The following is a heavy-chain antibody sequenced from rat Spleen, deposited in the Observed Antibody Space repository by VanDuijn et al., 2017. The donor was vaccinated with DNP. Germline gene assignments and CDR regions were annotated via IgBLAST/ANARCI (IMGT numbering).Heavy chain of an antibody. CDR2: ISTSGGST. CDR1: GFTFSSFP. Sequence: EVQLVESGGGLVQPGRSMKLSCAAAGFTFSSFPMAWVRQAPTNGLEWVATISTSGGSTYYRDSVKGRFTISRDNAKSTLYLQMNSLRSEDTATYYCTRETGDWGQGVMVTVSS. D-gene: IGHD5-1*01. CDR3: TRETGD. V-gene: IGHV5-46*01. J-gene: IGHJ2*01.